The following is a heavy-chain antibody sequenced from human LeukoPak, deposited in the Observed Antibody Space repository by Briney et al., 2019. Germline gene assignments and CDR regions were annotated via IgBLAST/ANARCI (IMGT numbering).Heavy chain of an antibody. CDR3: AKIRDGYNFGPLDY. CDR2: ISSSSSTI. V-gene: IGHV3-48*01. D-gene: IGHD5-24*01. J-gene: IGHJ4*02. Sequence: GGSLRLSCAASGFTFSTYSMNWVRQAPGKGVEWVSYISSSSSTIYYADSVKGRFTISRDNAKNSLYLQMNSLRAEDTAVYYCAKIRDGYNFGPLDYWGQGTLVTVSS. CDR1: GFTFSTYS.